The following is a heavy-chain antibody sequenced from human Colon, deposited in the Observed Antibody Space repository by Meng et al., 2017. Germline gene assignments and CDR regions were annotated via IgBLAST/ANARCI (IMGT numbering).Heavy chain of an antibody. Sequence: GESLKISCAASGFTVSSNYMSWVRQAPGKGLEWVSVIYSGGSTYYADSVKGRFTISRDNSKNTLYLQMNSLRAEDTAVYYLARAMTYGDYPLDYWGQGTLVTVSS. CDR2: IYSGGST. V-gene: IGHV3-53*01. CDR3: ARAMTYGDYPLDY. D-gene: IGHD4-17*01. J-gene: IGHJ4*02. CDR1: GFTVSSNY.